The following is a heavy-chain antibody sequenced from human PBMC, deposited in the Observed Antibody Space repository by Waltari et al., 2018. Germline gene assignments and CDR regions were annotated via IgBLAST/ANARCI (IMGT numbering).Heavy chain of an antibody. J-gene: IGHJ4*02. D-gene: IGHD6-19*01. CDR2: ISGRGCST. Sequence: EVQLLESGGGLVRPGGSLRLSCAASGFTFSDYAMTWVRQAPGKGIEWVSSISGRGCSTYFPDSVRGRFTISRDNSRNTLSLHMSGLRAEDTAIYYCAKDLHSSISSYSYFFDCWGPGTLVTVSS. V-gene: IGHV3-23*01. CDR1: GFTFSDYA. CDR3: AKDLHSSISSYSYFFDC.